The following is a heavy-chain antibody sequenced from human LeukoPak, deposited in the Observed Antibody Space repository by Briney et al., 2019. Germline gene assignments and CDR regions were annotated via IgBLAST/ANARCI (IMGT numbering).Heavy chain of an antibody. CDR2: ISTYNGDT. CDR1: GYTFKAYG. D-gene: IGHD6-19*01. Sequence: ASVKVSCKASGYTFKAYGVSWVRQAPGQGLEWMGWISTYNGDTKYPQNFQGRVTMTTDTSTSTAYMELRSLRSDDTAVYYCARDPSNTSGRYIYFDYWGQGSLATVSS. J-gene: IGHJ4*02. CDR3: ARDPSNTSGRYIYFDY. V-gene: IGHV1-18*01.